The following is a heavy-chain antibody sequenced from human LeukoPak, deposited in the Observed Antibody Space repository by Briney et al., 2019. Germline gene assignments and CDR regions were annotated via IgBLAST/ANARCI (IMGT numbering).Heavy chain of an antibody. Sequence: PGGSLRLSCAASGFTFSNYWMHWVRQAPGKGLVWVSRINSDGSRANYADSVKGRFTISRDNAKNTLYLQMNSLRAEDTAVYYCARDLYDSSGPPTWGQGTLVTVSS. V-gene: IGHV3-74*01. D-gene: IGHD3-22*01. CDR1: GFTFSNYW. CDR2: INSDGSRA. CDR3: ARDLYDSSGPPT. J-gene: IGHJ5*02.